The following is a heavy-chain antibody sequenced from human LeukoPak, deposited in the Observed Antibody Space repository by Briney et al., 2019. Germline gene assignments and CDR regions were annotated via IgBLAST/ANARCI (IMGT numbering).Heavy chain of an antibody. V-gene: IGHV3-48*04. CDR3: ARADGDYPYDY. Sequence: TGGSLRLSCAASGFTFGSYSMNWVRQAPGKGLEWVSFISSSSSTIYYADSVKGRFTISRDNAKNSLYLQMNSLRAEDTAVYYCARADGDYPYDYWGQGTLVTVSS. J-gene: IGHJ4*02. D-gene: IGHD4-17*01. CDR2: ISSSSSTI. CDR1: GFTFGSYS.